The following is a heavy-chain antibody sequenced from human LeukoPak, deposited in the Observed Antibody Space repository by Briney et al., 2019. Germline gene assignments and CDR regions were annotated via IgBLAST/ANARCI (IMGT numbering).Heavy chain of an antibody. CDR3: ATYSTAQHAFDI. J-gene: IGHJ3*02. V-gene: IGHV1-24*01. CDR1: GYTLTELS. CDR2: FDPEDDET. D-gene: IGHD4-17*01. Sequence: ASVKVSCKVSGYTLTELSMHWVRQAPGKGLEWMGGFDPEDDETIYAQKFQGRVTMTEDTSTDTAYMELSSLRSEDTAVYYCATYSTAQHAFDIWGQGTMVTVSS.